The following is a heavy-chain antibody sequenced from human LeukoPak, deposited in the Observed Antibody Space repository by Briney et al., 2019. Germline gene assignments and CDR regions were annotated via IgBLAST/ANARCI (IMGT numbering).Heavy chain of an antibody. J-gene: IGHJ4*02. CDR1: GGSISSGDYY. CDR2: IYDSGTT. CDR3: ARGIYYFDY. Sequence: ASETLSLTCAVSGGSISSGDYYWSWIRQPPGKGLEWIGYIYDSGTTSYNPSLKSRVTISVDTSENQFSLNLSSVTAADTAVYYCARGIYYFDYWGQGTLVTVSP. V-gene: IGHV4-30-4*01. D-gene: IGHD5-18*01.